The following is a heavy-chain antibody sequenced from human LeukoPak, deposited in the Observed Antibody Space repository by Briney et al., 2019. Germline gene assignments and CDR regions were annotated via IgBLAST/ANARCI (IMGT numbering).Heavy chain of an antibody. D-gene: IGHD1-1*01. CDR1: GFTFRTYG. V-gene: IGHV3-33*01. CDR3: ARASGTTGHYYYYGMDV. J-gene: IGHJ6*02. Sequence: GGSLRLSCAAPGFTFRTYGIHWVRQAPGKGLEWVAVIWYDGSNKYYADSVKGRFTISRDNSKNTVDLQMNSLRVEDTAVYYCARASGTTGHYYYYGMDVWAKGPRSPSP. CDR2: IWYDGSNK.